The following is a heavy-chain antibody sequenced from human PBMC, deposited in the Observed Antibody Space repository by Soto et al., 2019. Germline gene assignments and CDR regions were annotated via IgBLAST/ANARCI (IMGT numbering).Heavy chain of an antibody. CDR3: ARSPDSSGYYPRWYYYGMDV. V-gene: IGHV4-4*02. J-gene: IGHJ6*02. D-gene: IGHD3-22*01. Sequence: QVQLQESGPGLVKPSGTLSLTCAVSGGSISSSNWWSWVRQPPGKGLEWIGEIYHSGSTNYNPSLKSRVTISVAKSKNQFSLKLSSVTAADTAVYYCARSPDSSGYYPRWYYYGMDVWGQGTTVTVSS. CDR2: IYHSGST. CDR1: GGSISSSNW.